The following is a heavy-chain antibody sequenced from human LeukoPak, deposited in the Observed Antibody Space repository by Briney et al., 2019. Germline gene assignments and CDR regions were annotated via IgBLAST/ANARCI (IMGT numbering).Heavy chain of an antibody. CDR2: ISAYNGNT. V-gene: IGHV1-18*01. D-gene: IGHD3-3*01. CDR3: ARGPDVLRFLEWFGYYGMDV. J-gene: IGHJ6*02. CDR1: GYTFTSYG. Sequence: ASVKVSCKASGYTFTSYGISWVRQAPGQGLEWMGWISAYNGNTNYAQKLQGRVTMTTDTSTSTAYMELRSLRSDDTAVYYCARGPDVLRFLEWFGYYGMDVWGQGTTVTVSS.